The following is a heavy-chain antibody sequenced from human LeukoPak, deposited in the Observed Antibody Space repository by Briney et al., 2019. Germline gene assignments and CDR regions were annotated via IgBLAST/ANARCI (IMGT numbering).Heavy chain of an antibody. V-gene: IGHV1-2*02. CDR2: IDRNNGGT. CDR3: ARGDSWYLGFDY. D-gene: IGHD6-13*01. CDR1: GFFFSAYQ. Sequence: ASVRVSCKTSGFFFSAYQMHWVRQAPGQGLEWMGWIDRNNGGTNIAQKFQGRATMTRDTSMSTVYMELIGLTSDDTAIYFCARGDSWYLGFDYWGQGTLVTVSS. J-gene: IGHJ4*02.